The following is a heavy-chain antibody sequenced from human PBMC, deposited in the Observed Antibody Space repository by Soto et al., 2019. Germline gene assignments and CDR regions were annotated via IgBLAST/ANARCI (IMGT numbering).Heavy chain of an antibody. D-gene: IGHD1-20*01. V-gene: IGHV4-59*08. Sequence: QVQLQESGPGLVKPSETLSLTCTVSGGSISSYYWSWIRQPPGKGLEWIGYIYYSGSTNYNPSLKSRVTISVDTSKNQFSLKLSSVTAADTAVYYCARHIGITPVSAFDIWGQGTMVTVSS. J-gene: IGHJ3*02. CDR2: IYYSGST. CDR1: GGSISSYY. CDR3: ARHIGITPVSAFDI.